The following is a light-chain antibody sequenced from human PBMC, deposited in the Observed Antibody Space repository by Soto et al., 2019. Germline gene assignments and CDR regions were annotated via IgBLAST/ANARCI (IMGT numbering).Light chain of an antibody. V-gene: IGLV2-11*01. CDR3: GTWDSSLSVFV. CDR1: SSDVGGYNY. Sequence: QSALTQPRSVSGSPGQSVTVSCTGTSSDVGGYNYVSWYQQHPGKAPKLIIYDDNKRPSGIPDRFSGSKSGTTATLGITGLQTGDEADYYCGTWDSSLSVFVFGTGTKVTVL. CDR2: DDN. J-gene: IGLJ1*01.